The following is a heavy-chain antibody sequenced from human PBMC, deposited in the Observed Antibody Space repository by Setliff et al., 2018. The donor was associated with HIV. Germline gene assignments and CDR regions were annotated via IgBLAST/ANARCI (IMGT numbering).Heavy chain of an antibody. CDR2: IYPGDSDT. CDR1: GYRFTDYW. V-gene: IGHV5-51*01. D-gene: IGHD3-3*01. CDR3: AREMTYYNFWSDNAPPLFDY. J-gene: IGHJ4*02. Sequence: GESLKISCRGSGYRFTDYWIGWVRQMPGKGLEWMGVIYPGDSDTRYNPSFQGQVAISADKSTSTAYLQMNSLRAEDTAVYYCAREMTYYNFWSDNAPPLFDYWGQGTLVTVSS.